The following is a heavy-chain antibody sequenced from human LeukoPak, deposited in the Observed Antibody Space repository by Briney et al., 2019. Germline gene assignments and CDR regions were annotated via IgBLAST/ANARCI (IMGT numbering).Heavy chain of an antibody. CDR3: AREGDYYDRSGFRRRDLDY. CDR2: IYSGGST. D-gene: IGHD3-22*01. CDR1: GFTVSSNY. V-gene: IGHV3-66*01. Sequence: GGSLRLSCAASGFTVSSNYMSWVRQAPGKGLEWVSVIYSGGSTYYADSVKGRFTISRDNSKNTLYLQMNSLRAEDTAVYYCAREGDYYDRSGFRRRDLDYWGQGTLVTVSS. J-gene: IGHJ4*02.